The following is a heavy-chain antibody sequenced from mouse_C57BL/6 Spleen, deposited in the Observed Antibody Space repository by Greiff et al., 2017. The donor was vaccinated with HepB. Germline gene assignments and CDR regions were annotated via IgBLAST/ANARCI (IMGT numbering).Heavy chain of an antibody. V-gene: IGHV5S21*01. Sequence: EVKLEESGEGLVKPGGSLKLSCAASGFTFSSYAMSWVRQTPEKRLEWVAYISSGGDYIYYADTVKGRFTISRDNARNTLYLQMSSLKSEDTAMYYCTRRNYYGSNGYFDVWGTGTTVTVSS. CDR1: GFTFSSYA. D-gene: IGHD1-1*01. CDR3: TRRNYYGSNGYFDV. J-gene: IGHJ1*03. CDR2: ISSGGDYI.